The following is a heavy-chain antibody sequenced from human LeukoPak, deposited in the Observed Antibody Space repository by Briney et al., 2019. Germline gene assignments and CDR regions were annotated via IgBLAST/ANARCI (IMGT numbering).Heavy chain of an antibody. Sequence: ASVRVSCKSSGFPFTGHYMHWVRQAPGQGLEWIGYINPTRGDTYYSEKFRGRVTMTRDTSIRTAYMELNRLSSDDTAVYFCARDHTYYYDSSSYVDDALDIWGQGTMVTVFS. V-gene: IGHV1-2*02. J-gene: IGHJ3*02. CDR1: GFPFTGHY. CDR2: INPTRGDT. CDR3: ARDHTYYYDSSSYVDDALDI. D-gene: IGHD3-22*01.